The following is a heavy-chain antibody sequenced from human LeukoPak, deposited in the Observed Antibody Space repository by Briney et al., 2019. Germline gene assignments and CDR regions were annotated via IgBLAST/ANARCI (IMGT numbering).Heavy chain of an antibody. J-gene: IGHJ4*02. CDR1: GFTFSKYW. CDR2: INSDETST. V-gene: IGHV3-74*03. CDR3: ARDSYGSGGEVDY. D-gene: IGHD2-15*01. Sequence: GGSLRLSCAASGFTFSKYWMHWVRQASGKGLVWVSRINSDETSTTYADSVKGRFTISRDNAKNTLYLQMNSLRVEDTAVYYCARDSYGSGGEVDYWGQGTLVTVSS.